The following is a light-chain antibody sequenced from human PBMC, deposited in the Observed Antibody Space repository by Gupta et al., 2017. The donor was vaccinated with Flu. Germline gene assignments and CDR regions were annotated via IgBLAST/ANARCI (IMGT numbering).Light chain of an antibody. CDR2: AAS. Sequence: PSSLSASVGDRVTMTCRASQGIGTFLNWYQHRPGKAPKLLIHAASSLRGGVPSRFSGTGCGTDFSLTISRLQPEDFATYYCQQSDTLPWTFGQGTKVEIK. V-gene: IGKV1-39*01. J-gene: IGKJ1*01. CDR3: QQSDTLPWT. CDR1: QGIGTF.